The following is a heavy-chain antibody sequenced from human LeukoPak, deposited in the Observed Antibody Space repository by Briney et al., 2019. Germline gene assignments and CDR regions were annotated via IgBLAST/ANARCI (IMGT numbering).Heavy chain of an antibody. D-gene: IGHD1-26*01. Sequence: SETLSLTCTVSGGSISSYYWSWIRQPPGKGLEWIGYIYYSGSTYYNPSLKSRVTISVDTSKNQFSLKLSSVTAADTAVYYCARHPRIVGAPGFPDYWGQGTLVTVSS. V-gene: IGHV4-59*04. J-gene: IGHJ4*02. CDR1: GGSISSYY. CDR3: ARHPRIVGAPGFPDY. CDR2: IYYSGST.